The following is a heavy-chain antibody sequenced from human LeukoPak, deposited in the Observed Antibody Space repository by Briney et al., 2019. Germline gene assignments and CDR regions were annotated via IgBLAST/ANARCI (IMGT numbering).Heavy chain of an antibody. CDR3: ARVAGTGEAIEY. V-gene: IGHV1-2*02. D-gene: IGHD6-19*01. CDR2: INPNSGGT. Sequence: ASVKVSCKASGHTFTGYYMHWVRQAPGQGLEWMGWINPNSGGTNYAQKFQGRVTMTRDTSISTAYMELSRLRSDDTAVYYCARVAGTGEAIEYWGQGTLVTVSS. J-gene: IGHJ4*02. CDR1: GHTFTGYY.